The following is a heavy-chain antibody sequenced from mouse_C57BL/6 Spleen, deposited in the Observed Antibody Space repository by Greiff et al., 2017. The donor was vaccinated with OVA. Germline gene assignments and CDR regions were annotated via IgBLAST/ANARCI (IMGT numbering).Heavy chain of an antibody. CDR1: GYTFTSYG. V-gene: IGHV1-81*01. CDR2: IYPRSGNT. D-gene: IGHD1-1*01. CDR3: ARGGGSSDPSYWYCDV. J-gene: IGHJ1*03. Sequence: QVQLKESGAALARPGASVKLSCKASGYTFTSYGISWVKQRTGQGLEWIGEIYPRSGNTYYNEKFKGKATLTADKSSSTAYMEVRSLTSEDSAVYFCARGGGSSDPSYWYCDVWGTGTTVTVSS.